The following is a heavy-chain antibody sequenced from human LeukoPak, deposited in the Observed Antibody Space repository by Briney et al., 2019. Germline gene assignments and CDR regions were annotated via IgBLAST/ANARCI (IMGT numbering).Heavy chain of an antibody. J-gene: IGHJ6*03. Sequence: GGSLRLSCAASGFTFSSYEMNWVRQAPGKGLEWVSYISSSGSTIYYADSVKGRFTISRDNAKNSLYLQMNSLRAEDTAVYYCAREGYSSSRTGYYYYYMDVWGKGTTVTISS. CDR1: GFTFSSYE. V-gene: IGHV3-48*03. D-gene: IGHD6-13*01. CDR2: ISSSGSTI. CDR3: AREGYSSSRTGYYYYYMDV.